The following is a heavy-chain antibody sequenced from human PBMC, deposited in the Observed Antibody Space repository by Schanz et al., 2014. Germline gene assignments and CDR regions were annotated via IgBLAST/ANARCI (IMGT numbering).Heavy chain of an antibody. Sequence: EVQLVESGGGLVKPGGSLRLSCATSGITFSSHSFNWVRQAPGKGLEWISYITYNGGTIYYADSVKGRFTISRDNAKNSLYLEMNSLRVEDTAVYYCAASSGWHPSTDYWGQGTLVTVSS. CDR1: GITFSSHS. J-gene: IGHJ4*02. CDR2: ITYNGGTI. V-gene: IGHV3-48*01. D-gene: IGHD6-19*01. CDR3: AASSGWHPSTDY.